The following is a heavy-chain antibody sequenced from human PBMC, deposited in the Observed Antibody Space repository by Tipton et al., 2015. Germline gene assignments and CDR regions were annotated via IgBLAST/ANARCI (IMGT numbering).Heavy chain of an antibody. CDR1: GGSVSSGSYY. V-gene: IGHV4-61*01. D-gene: IGHD3-22*01. CDR2: IYYSGST. J-gene: IGHJ4*02. Sequence: TLSLTCTVSGGSVSSGSYYWSWIRQPPGKELEWIGYIYYSGSTNYNPSLKSRVTISVDTSKNQFSLKLSSVTAADTAVYYCASNYDSSGGYFDYWGQGTLVTVSS. CDR3: ASNYDSSGGYFDY.